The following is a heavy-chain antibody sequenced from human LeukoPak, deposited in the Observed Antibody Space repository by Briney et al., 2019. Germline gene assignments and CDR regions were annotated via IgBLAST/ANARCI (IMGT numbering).Heavy chain of an antibody. CDR1: GGSINSYY. CDR3: ARLLLVDYYYYGMDV. V-gene: IGHV4-59*01. CDR2: IYYSGST. J-gene: IGHJ6*02. Sequence: PSETLSLTCTVSGGSINSYYWSWIRQPPGKGLEWIGYIYYSGSTNYNPSLKSRVTISVDTSKNQFSLKLSSVTAADTAVYYCARLLLVDYYYYGMDVWGQGTTVTVSS. D-gene: IGHD2-15*01.